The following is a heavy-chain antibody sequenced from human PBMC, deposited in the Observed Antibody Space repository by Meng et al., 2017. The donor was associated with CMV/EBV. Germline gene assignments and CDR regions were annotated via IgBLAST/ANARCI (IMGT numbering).Heavy chain of an antibody. Sequence: SETLALTCTVDGGTSSGDSWTWVRKSPDKGLGWIGNINDTGTTKYNPSVKSRITILVDTSKNQFSLKLKSVTGADTAIYYCARGAPGYWGQGTLVTVSS. CDR1: GGTSSGDS. J-gene: IGHJ4*02. CDR3: ARGAPGY. V-gene: IGHV4-34*01. CDR2: INDTGTT.